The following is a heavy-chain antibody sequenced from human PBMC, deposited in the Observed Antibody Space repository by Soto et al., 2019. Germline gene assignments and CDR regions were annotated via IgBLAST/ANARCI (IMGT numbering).Heavy chain of an antibody. Sequence: SSETLSLTCTVSGGSISSYYWSWIRKNTGKGLEWIGYIYYSGSTNYNPSLKSRVTISVDTSKNQFSLKLSSVTAADTAVYYCASSTMVRGVIRPDYYYYYYMDVWGKGTTVTVSS. CDR1: GGSISSYY. D-gene: IGHD3-10*01. CDR3: ASSTMVRGVIRPDYYYYYYMDV. V-gene: IGHV4-59*01. J-gene: IGHJ6*03. CDR2: IYYSGST.